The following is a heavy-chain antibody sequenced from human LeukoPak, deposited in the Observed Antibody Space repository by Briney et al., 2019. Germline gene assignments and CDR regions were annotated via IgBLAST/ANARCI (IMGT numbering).Heavy chain of an antibody. V-gene: IGHV4-59*01. D-gene: IGHD1-26*01. J-gene: IGHJ5*02. Sequence: PSETLSLTCTVSGGSISSYYWSWIRQPPGKGLEWIGYFYYSGNTNYSPSLKSRVTISVDTSKNQFSLKLSSVTAADTAVYYCARGTIVGATNWFDPWGQGTLVTVSS. CDR2: FYYSGNT. CDR1: GGSISSYY. CDR3: ARGTIVGATNWFDP.